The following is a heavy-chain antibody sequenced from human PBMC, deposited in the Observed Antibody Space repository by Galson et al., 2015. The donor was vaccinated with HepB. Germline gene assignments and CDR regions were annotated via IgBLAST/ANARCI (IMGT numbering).Heavy chain of an antibody. J-gene: IGHJ4*02. V-gene: IGHV3-30*18. Sequence: SLRLSCAASGFTFTSHGMHWVRQAPGKGLEWVAVISYDGSKADYARSVKGRFTISRDNSENMVYLQMNSLRGEDTAVYYCAKDDEVGRASSLFDKWGQGTLVTVSS. CDR2: ISYDGSKA. CDR1: GFTFTSHG. CDR3: AKDDEVGRASSLFDK. D-gene: IGHD1-1*01.